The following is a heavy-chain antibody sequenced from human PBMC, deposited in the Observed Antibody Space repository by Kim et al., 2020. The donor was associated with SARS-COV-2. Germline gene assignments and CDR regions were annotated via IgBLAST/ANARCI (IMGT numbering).Heavy chain of an antibody. CDR1: GYTFTGYY. V-gene: IGHV1-2*06. CDR3: ARDQPHRAYYYYGMDV. CDR2: INPNSGGT. D-gene: IGHD3-10*01. J-gene: IGHJ6*02. Sequence: ASVKVSCKASGYTFTGYYMHWVRQAPGQGLEWMGRINPNSGGTNYAQKFQGRVTMTRDTSISTAYMELSRLRSDDTAVYYCARDQPHRAYYYYGMDVWGQGTTVTVSS.